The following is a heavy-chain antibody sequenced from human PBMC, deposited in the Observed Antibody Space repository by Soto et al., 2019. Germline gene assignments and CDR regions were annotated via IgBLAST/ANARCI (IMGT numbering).Heavy chain of an antibody. CDR1: DGSISTYY. Sequence: XETLSLTCTVSDGSISTYYCNWIRQPAGKGLEWIGRIDASGSTDYDPSLKSRVTMSVDTSKSQFSLRLSSVTAADTAVYYCARGGHDFWSGPFDYRGQGAQVTVSS. CDR3: ARGGHDFWSGPFDY. D-gene: IGHD3-3*01. CDR2: IDASGST. V-gene: IGHV4-4*07. J-gene: IGHJ4*02.